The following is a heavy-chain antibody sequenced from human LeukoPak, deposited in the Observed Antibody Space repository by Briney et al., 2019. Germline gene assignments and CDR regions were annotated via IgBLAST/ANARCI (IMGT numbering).Heavy chain of an antibody. CDR3: AKAGEYCPDGSCYSENYYFDY. CDR2: ITGXXGST. Sequence: PGGSLRLSCEASGFSFNNYAXXXXXXXXGXXLXXVXGITGXXGSTXYSVKGRFTXXRDNSKNTLFLQMSNLRAEDTAVYYCAKAGEYCPDGSCYSENYYFDYWGQGTLVTVSS. CDR1: GFSFNNYA. V-gene: IGHV3-23*01. J-gene: IGHJ4*02. D-gene: IGHD2-15*01.